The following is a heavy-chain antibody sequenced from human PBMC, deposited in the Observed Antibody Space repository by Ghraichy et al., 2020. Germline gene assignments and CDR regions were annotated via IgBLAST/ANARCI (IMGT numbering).Heavy chain of an antibody. J-gene: IGHJ4*02. CDR2: MNPKSGEA. D-gene: IGHD1-26*01. V-gene: IGHV1-8*01. Sequence: ASVKVSCEASGYTFTDFDINWVRQATGQGLEWMGWMNPKSGEAGYAQKFQGRVTMTRSISISTAYMELSSLRSEDTAVYFCATAGRSGRPVAEGYWGQGTLVTVSS. CDR1: GYTFTDFD. CDR3: ATAGRSGRPVAEGY.